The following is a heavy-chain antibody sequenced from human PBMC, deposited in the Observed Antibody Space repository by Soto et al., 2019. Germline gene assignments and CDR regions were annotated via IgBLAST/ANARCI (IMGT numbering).Heavy chain of an antibody. J-gene: IGHJ4*02. CDR2: ISAYNGNT. V-gene: IGHV1-18*01. CDR3: ARDYGYYDSSGYPSFDY. CDR1: GYTFTSYG. D-gene: IGHD3-22*01. Sequence: QVQLVQSGAEVKKPGASVKVSCKASGYTFTSYGISWVRQAPGQGLEWMGWISAYNGNTNYAQKLQGRVTMTTDTPTSTAYMELRSLRSDDTAVYYCARDYGYYDSSGYPSFDYWGQGTLVTVSS.